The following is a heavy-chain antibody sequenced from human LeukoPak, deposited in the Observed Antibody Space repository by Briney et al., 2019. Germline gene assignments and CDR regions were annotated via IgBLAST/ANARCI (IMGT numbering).Heavy chain of an antibody. CDR2: INPNSGGT. V-gene: IGHV1-2*02. D-gene: IGHD3-10*01. CDR3: ARTTYYYGSGSYYPLQH. Sequence: ASVQVSCKASGYTFTGYYMHWVRQAPGQGLEWMGWINPNSGGTNYAQKFQGRVTMTRDTSISTAYMELSRLRSDDTAVYYWARTTYYYGSGSYYPLQHWGQGTLVTVSS. CDR1: GYTFTGYY. J-gene: IGHJ4*02.